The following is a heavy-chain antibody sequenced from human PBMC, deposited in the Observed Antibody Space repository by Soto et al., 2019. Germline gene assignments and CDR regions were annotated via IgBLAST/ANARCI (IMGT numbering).Heavy chain of an antibody. D-gene: IGHD3-9*01. Sequence: ASVKVSCKASGYTFTSYGISWVRQAPGQGLEWMGWISAYNGNTNYAQKLQGRVTMTTDTSTSTAYMELRSLRSDDTAVYYCARVSYDILTGHNWFGPWGQGTLVSVSS. CDR2: ISAYNGNT. V-gene: IGHV1-18*01. J-gene: IGHJ5*02. CDR1: GYTFTSYG. CDR3: ARVSYDILTGHNWFGP.